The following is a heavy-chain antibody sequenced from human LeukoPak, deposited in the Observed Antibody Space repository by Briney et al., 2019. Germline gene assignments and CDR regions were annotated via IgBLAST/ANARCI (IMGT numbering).Heavy chain of an antibody. V-gene: IGHV1-2*02. D-gene: IGHD2-2*01. Sequence: GASVKVSCKASGYTFTGYYMHWVRQAPGQGLEWMGWINPNSGGTNYAQKFQGRVTMTRDTSISTAYMELSRLRSDDTAVYYCERDFIVVVPGAMPGENWFDPWGQGTLVTVSS. J-gene: IGHJ5*02. CDR3: ERDFIVVVPGAMPGENWFDP. CDR1: GYTFTGYY. CDR2: INPNSGGT.